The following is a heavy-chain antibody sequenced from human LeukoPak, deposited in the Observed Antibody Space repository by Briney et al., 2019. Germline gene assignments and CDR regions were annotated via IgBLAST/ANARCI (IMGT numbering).Heavy chain of an antibody. V-gene: IGHV1-69*13. D-gene: IGHD3-22*01. Sequence: GASLKVSCKASGGTFSSYAISWVRQAPGQGLEWMGGIIPIFGTANYAQKFQGRVTITADESTSTAYMELSSLRSEDTAVYYCARDRSSGYYPYFDYWGQGTLVTVSS. CDR3: ARDRSSGYYPYFDY. J-gene: IGHJ4*02. CDR2: IIPIFGTA. CDR1: GGTFSSYA.